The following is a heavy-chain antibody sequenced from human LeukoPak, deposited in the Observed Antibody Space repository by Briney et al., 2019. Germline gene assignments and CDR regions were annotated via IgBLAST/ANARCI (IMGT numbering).Heavy chain of an antibody. Sequence: GGSLRLSCAASGFSFSSCGMHWVRQAPGKGLEWVAVIWSDGSTKYYADSVKGRFTISRDNSRNTLYMQTNSLRAEDTAVYYCAKTRAMDSSGYYFDYWGRGILVTVSS. V-gene: IGHV3-33*06. CDR3: AKTRAMDSSGYYFDY. CDR1: GFSFSSCG. CDR2: IWSDGSTK. J-gene: IGHJ4*02. D-gene: IGHD3-22*01.